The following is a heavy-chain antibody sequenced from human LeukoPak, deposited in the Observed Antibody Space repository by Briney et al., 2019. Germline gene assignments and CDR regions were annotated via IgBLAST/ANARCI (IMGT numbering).Heavy chain of an antibody. D-gene: IGHD6-19*01. CDR1: GYTFTRFY. Sequence: ASVKVSCKASGYTFTRFYIHWVRQAPGQGLEWMGIINPSGGSTTYTQKFQGRLTMTRDTSTSTVYMEVNSLRSEDTAVYYCARTDISGWSRPLDCWGQGTLVTVSS. CDR3: ARTDISGWSRPLDC. J-gene: IGHJ4*02. CDR2: INPSGGST. V-gene: IGHV1-46*01.